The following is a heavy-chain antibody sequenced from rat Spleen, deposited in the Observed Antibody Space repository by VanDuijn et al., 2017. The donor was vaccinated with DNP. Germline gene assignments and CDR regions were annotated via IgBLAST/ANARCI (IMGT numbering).Heavy chain of an antibody. V-gene: IGHV5S10*01. CDR1: EFTFSDYN. D-gene: IGHD1-11*01. CDR3: ARWEGDYFDY. Sequence: EVQLVESGGGLVQPGRSLKLSCAASEFTFSDYNMAWIRQAPKKGLEWVATILHDGNAYYGDSVKGRFTISRDNTKSTLYLQMNSLTSEDMATYYCARWEGDYFDYWGQGVMVTVSS. CDR2: ILHDGNA. J-gene: IGHJ2*01.